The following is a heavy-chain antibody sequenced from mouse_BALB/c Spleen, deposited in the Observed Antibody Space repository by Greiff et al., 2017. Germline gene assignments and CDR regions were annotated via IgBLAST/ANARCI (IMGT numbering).Heavy chain of an antibody. CDR2: SRNKANDYTT. CDR1: GFTFSDFY. V-gene: IGHV7-1*02. D-gene: IGHD2-14*01. CDR3: ARGTYYRSFDY. J-gene: IGHJ2*01. Sequence: EVKLVESGGGLVQPGGSLRLSCATSGFTFSDFYMEWVRQPPGKRLEWIAASRNKANDYTTEYSASVKGRFIVSRDTSQSILYLQMNALRAEDTAIYYCARGTYYRSFDYWGQGTTLTVSS.